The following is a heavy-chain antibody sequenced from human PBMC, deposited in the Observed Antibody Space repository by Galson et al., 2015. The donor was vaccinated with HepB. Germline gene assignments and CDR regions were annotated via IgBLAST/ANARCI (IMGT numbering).Heavy chain of an antibody. V-gene: IGHV3-64*01. CDR1: GFTFSSYA. CDR3: ARGLVGAGYFDY. Sequence: SLRLSCAASGFTFSSYAMHWVRQAPGKGLEYVSAISSNGGSTYYANSVKGRFTISRDNSKNTLYLQMGSLRAEDMAVYYCARGLVGAGYFDYWGQGTLVTVSS. J-gene: IGHJ4*02. CDR2: ISSNGGST. D-gene: IGHD1-26*01.